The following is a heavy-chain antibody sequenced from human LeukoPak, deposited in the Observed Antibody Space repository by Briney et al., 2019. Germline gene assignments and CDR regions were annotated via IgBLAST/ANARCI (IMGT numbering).Heavy chain of an antibody. V-gene: IGHV3-74*01. CDR2: INSDGSST. J-gene: IGHJ3*02. D-gene: IGHD3-10*01. CDR1: GFTFSSYW. CDR3: ARVTMVRGVINMAFDI. Sequence: GRSLRLSCAASGFTFSSYWMHWVRQAPGKGLVWVSRINSDGSSTSYADSVKGRFTISRDNAKNTLYLQMNSLRAEDTAVYYCARVTMVRGVINMAFDIWGQGTMVTVSS.